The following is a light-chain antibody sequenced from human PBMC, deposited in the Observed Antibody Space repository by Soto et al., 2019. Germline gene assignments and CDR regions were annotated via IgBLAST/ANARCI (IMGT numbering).Light chain of an antibody. CDR3: QQYNSYSRDT. CDR1: QSVSSS. Sequence: EIEMTQSPATLSASVGERVTLTCRASQSVSSSLAWYQQKPGKAPRLLIYKASTLESGVPSRFSGSGSGTEFTLTISSLQPDDFATYYCQQYNSYSRDTFGQGTKLEIK. V-gene: IGKV1-5*03. J-gene: IGKJ2*01. CDR2: KAS.